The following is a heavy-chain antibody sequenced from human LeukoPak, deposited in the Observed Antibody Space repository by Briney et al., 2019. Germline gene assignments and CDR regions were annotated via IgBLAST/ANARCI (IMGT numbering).Heavy chain of an antibody. J-gene: IGHJ3*02. D-gene: IGHD2-15*01. CDR1: GGTFSSYA. Sequence: ASVKVSCKASGGTFSSYAISWVRQAPGQGLEWMGGIVPIFGTANYAQKFQGRVTITTDEPTSTAYMELSSLRSEDTAVYYCARDRNVVVVAAGAFDIWGQGTMVTVSS. CDR2: IVPIFGTA. CDR3: ARDRNVVVVAAGAFDI. V-gene: IGHV1-69*05.